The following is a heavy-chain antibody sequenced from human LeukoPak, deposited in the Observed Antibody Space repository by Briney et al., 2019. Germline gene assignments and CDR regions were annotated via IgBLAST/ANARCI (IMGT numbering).Heavy chain of an antibody. Sequence: SETLSLTCAAYGGSFSGYYWSWIRQPPGKGLEWIGEINHSGSTNYNPSLKSRVTISVDTSKNQFSLKLSPVTAADTAVYYCASPPTSSGSYYDDAFDIWGQGTMVTVSS. D-gene: IGHD1-26*01. CDR3: ASPPTSSGSYYDDAFDI. V-gene: IGHV4-34*01. CDR1: GGSFSGYY. J-gene: IGHJ3*02. CDR2: INHSGST.